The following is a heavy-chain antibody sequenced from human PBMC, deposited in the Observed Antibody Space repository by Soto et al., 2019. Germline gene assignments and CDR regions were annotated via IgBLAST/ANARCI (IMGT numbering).Heavy chain of an antibody. CDR1: GFTFSSYG. V-gene: IGHV3-30*18. J-gene: IGHJ6*02. D-gene: IGHD3-3*01. CDR2: ISSDGRKK. Sequence: QVHPVDSVGGVAQPGRALRLSCAASGFTFSSYGMQWVRQAPGQRREWVAVISSDGRKKVYADSVMGRFTLSRDNSRKTVYLQMTSLRVDDTAVHYWAKWAPTYTDCWSCWGTSGMAVWGQGTTVTFSS. CDR3: AKWAPTYTDCWSCWGTSGMAV.